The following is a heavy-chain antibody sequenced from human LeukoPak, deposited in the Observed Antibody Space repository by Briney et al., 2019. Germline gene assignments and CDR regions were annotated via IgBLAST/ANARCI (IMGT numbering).Heavy chain of an antibody. CDR1: GFTFSSYA. J-gene: IGHJ4*02. CDR2: IFTGGST. V-gene: IGHV3-53*01. D-gene: IGHD6-19*01. Sequence: PGGSLRLSCAASGFTFSSYAMSWVRQAPGKGLEWVSVIFTGGSTSYVDSVKGRFTISRDDSKNMVYLQMNNLRAEDTAVYFCAREGYISGWFRLWGQGTLVTVSS. CDR3: AREGYISGWFRL.